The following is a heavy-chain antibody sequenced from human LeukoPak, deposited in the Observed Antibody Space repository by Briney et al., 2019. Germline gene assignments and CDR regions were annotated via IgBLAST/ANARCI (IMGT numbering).Heavy chain of an antibody. D-gene: IGHD6-6*01. CDR2: IYTSGST. CDR1: GGSISSGSYY. V-gene: IGHV4-61*02. CDR3: ARVQASESSSPFDY. J-gene: IGHJ4*02. Sequence: PSETLSLTCTVSGGSISSGSYYWSWIRQPAGKGLEWIGRIYTSGSTNYNPSLKSRVTISVDTSKNQFSLKLSSVTAADTAVYYCARVQASESSSPFDYWGQGTLVTVSS.